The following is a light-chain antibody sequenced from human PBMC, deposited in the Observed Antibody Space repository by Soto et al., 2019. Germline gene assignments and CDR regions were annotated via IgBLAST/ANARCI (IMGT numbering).Light chain of an antibody. CDR2: SNH. V-gene: IGLV1-44*01. CDR3: ATWDDTLNGVV. J-gene: IGLJ3*02. Sequence: QSVLTQPPSASGTPGQRVSISCSGSSSNIGNNTVNWYQQLPGTTPKLLMYSNHQRPSGVPDRFSGSQSGTSASLAISGLQSEDEAHYYCATWDDTLNGVVFGGGTKRTVL. CDR1: SSNIGNNT.